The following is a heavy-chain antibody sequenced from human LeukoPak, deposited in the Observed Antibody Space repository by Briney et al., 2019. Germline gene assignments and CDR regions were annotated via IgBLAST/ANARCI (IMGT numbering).Heavy chain of an antibody. Sequence: PSETLSLTCSVSGGPLSSGSYYRSWIRRPAGKGLEWIGRIYTSGSTTYTPSLNSRVTISVDTSKNQFSLKPSSVTAADTAVYYCAREHRYVTTGNYYYYYMDVWGKGTTVTISS. J-gene: IGHJ6*03. CDR2: IYTSGST. CDR3: AREHRYVTTGNYYYYYMDV. V-gene: IGHV4-61*02. D-gene: IGHD4-17*01. CDR1: GGPLSSGSYY.